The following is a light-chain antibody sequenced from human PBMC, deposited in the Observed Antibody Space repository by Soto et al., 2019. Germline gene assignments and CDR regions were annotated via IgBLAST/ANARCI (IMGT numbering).Light chain of an antibody. CDR1: QGISGR. V-gene: IGKV1-5*01. Sequence: DIQMTQSPSTLSASVGDRVTITCRASQGISGRLAWYQQKPGKAPNLLIYDVSNLESGVPSRFSGTGSGTEFTLTINSLQPDDFATYYCQQYNSYSTFGPGTMVEVK. CDR2: DVS. J-gene: IGKJ1*01. CDR3: QQYNSYST.